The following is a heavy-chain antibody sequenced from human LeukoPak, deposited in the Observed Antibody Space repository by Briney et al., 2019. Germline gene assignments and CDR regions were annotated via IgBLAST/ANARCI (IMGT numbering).Heavy chain of an antibody. CDR1: GGSISSGSYY. J-gene: IGHJ6*03. Sequence: PSQTLSLTCTVSGGSISSGSYYWSWIRQPAGKGLEWIGRIYTSGSTYYNPSLKSRVTISVDTSKNQFSLKLSSVTAADTAVYYCARLMGASGYYYYYMDVWGKGTTVTVSS. D-gene: IGHD1-26*01. V-gene: IGHV4-61*02. CDR3: ARLMGASGYYYYYMDV. CDR2: IYTSGST.